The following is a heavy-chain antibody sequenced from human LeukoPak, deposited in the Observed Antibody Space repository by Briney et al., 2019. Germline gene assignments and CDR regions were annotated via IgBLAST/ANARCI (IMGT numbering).Heavy chain of an antibody. Sequence: GGSLTLSCAASGFTVSSNYMSWVRQAPGKGLEWVSVIYSGGLTYYADSVKGRFIISGDTSKNTLYLQMNSLRAEDTAVYFCARTSGEITMIRGVILGWGQGTLVTVSS. CDR2: IYSGGLT. D-gene: IGHD3-10*01. J-gene: IGHJ4*02. V-gene: IGHV3-66*01. CDR3: ARTSGEITMIRGVILG. CDR1: GFTVSSNY.